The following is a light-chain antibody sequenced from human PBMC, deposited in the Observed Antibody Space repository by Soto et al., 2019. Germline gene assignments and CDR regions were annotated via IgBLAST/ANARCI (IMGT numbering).Light chain of an antibody. J-gene: IGLJ1*01. CDR2: DVT. CDR1: SSDAGGYKY. Sequence: QSALTQPASVSGSPGQSITISCTGTSSDAGGYKYVSWYQHHPGNGPKLIIYDVTNRPSGVSDRFSGSKSGNTASLTISGLQAEDEADYYCSSYTSANSYVFGSGTKVIVL. CDR3: SSYTSANSYV. V-gene: IGLV2-14*03.